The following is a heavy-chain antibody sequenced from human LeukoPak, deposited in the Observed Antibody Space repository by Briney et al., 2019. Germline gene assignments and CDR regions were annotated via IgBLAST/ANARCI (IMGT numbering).Heavy chain of an antibody. V-gene: IGHV1-46*01. CDR1: GYTFTSYY. J-gene: IGHJ5*02. CDR2: INPSGGST. D-gene: IGHD1-26*01. CDR3: ARDLGGSYAWSDP. Sequence: ASVTVSCTASGYTFTSYYMHWVRQAPGQGLEWMGVINPSGGSTSYAQKFQGRVTMTRDTSTTTVHMELNSLRAEDTAVYYCARDLGGSYAWSDPWGQGTLVTVSS.